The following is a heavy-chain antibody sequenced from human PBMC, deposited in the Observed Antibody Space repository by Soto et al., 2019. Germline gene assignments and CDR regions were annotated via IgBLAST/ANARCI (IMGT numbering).Heavy chain of an antibody. D-gene: IGHD1-26*01. CDR1: GDTFSHYY. CDR2: IDPSFHYP. Sequence: QVQLVQSGAEVKKPGASVKISCKTSGDTFSHYYMHWVRQAPGQGLEWMSIIDPSFHYPTYSQNSEGRLTVPSDASTLTVYMELSSLKSEDTAVYYCARAQVSGTIEIGFSVWGQGTLVTVSS. V-gene: IGHV1-46*01. J-gene: IGHJ3*01. CDR3: ARAQVSGTIEIGFSV.